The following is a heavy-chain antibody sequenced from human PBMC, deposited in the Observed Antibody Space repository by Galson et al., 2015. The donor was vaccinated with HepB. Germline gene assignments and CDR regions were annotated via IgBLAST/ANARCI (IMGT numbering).Heavy chain of an antibody. CDR2: ISGSGGST. V-gene: IGHV3-23*01. CDR1: GFTFSSYA. CDR3: AKDHITRFGELLLALNFDY. Sequence: SLRLSCAASGFTFSSYAMSWVRQAPGKGLEWVSAISGSGGSTYYADSVKGRFTISRDNSKNTLYLQMNSLRAEDTAVYYCAKDHITRFGELLLALNFDYWGQGTLVTVSS. D-gene: IGHD3-10*01. J-gene: IGHJ4*02.